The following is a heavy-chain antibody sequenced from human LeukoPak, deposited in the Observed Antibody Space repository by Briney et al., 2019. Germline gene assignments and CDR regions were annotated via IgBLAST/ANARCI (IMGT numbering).Heavy chain of an antibody. V-gene: IGHV1-69*06. D-gene: IGHD3-9*01. CDR3: ARDSKRILTGYSPHYFDY. CDR1: GGTISSYA. J-gene: IGHJ4*02. Sequence: SVKVSCKASGGTISSYAISWVRQAPGQGLEWMGGIIPIFGTANYAQKFQSRVTITADKSTSTAYMELSSLRSEDTAVYYCARDSKRILTGYSPHYFDYWGQGTLVTVSS. CDR2: IIPIFGTA.